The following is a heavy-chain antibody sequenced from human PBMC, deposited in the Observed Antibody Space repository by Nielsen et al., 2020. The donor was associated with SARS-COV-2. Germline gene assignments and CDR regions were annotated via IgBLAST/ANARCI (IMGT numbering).Heavy chain of an antibody. CDR2: ISGSGGTT. CDR3: AKDRAGATYARFDF. J-gene: IGHJ4*02. Sequence: GGSLRLSCAASGLTFSSYAMSWVRQVPGKGLEWVSSISGSGGTTDFADSVKGRFTISRENSRNTLYLQMNSLRAEDTAVYYCAKDRAGATYARFDFWGQGTLVTVSS. V-gene: IGHV3-23*01. D-gene: IGHD4/OR15-4a*01. CDR1: GLTFSSYA.